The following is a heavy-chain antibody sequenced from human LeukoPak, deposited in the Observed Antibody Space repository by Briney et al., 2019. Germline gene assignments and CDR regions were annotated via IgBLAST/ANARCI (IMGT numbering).Heavy chain of an antibody. CDR3: ARDGGWGYYDL. V-gene: IGHV3-7*01. J-gene: IGHJ4*02. Sequence: PGGSLRLSCVASGFTFSTSWVTWVRQAPGKGLEWVANIDKHGNGKYYVDSVKGRFAISRDYANNSVFLQMNSLRAEDTSVYYCARDGGWGYYDLWGQGTPVTVSS. CDR2: IDKHGNGK. D-gene: IGHD3-16*01. CDR1: GFTFSTSW.